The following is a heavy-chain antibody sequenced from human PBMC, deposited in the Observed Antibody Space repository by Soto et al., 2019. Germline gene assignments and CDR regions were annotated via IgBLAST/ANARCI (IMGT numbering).Heavy chain of an antibody. CDR2: IYYSGST. CDR1: GGSISSYY. J-gene: IGHJ4*02. D-gene: IGHD4-17*01. Sequence: SETLSLTCTVSGGSISSYYWSWIRQPPGKGLEWIGYIYYSGSTNYNPSLKSRVTISVDTSKNQFSLKLSSVTAADTAVYYCARHSYGDYSYFDYWGQGTLVTVSS. V-gene: IGHV4-59*08. CDR3: ARHSYGDYSYFDY.